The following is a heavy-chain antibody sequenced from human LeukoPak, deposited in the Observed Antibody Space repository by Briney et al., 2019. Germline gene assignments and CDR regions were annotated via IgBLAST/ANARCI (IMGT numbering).Heavy chain of an antibody. D-gene: IGHD3-3*01. CDR2: ISDSGSTT. CDR1: GFIFSSYK. V-gene: IGHV3-48*02. CDR3: ARDLEWLLSTWGMPDY. Sequence: GGSLRLSCTASGFIFSSYKMTWVRQAPGKGLEWVSDISDSGSTTNYANSVKGRFTISRDNAKNSLFLQMNSLRDDDTAVYYCARDLEWLLSTWGMPDYWGQGTLVTVSS. J-gene: IGHJ4*02.